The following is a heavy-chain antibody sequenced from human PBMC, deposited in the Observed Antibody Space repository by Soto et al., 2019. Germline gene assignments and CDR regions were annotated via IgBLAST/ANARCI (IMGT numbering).Heavy chain of an antibody. J-gene: IGHJ6*02. CDR1: GGTFSSFS. Sequence: QVQLVQSGAEVKKPGSSVKVSCKASGGTFSSFSISWVRQAPGHGLEWMGRLIPFFKGTRYAQKFQGRVTITADESTSTAYMVLSSRTSEDTAIYYCATDVSLNYADNTYYYFALDVWGQGTTVVVSS. V-gene: IGHV1-69*01. CDR3: ATDVSLNYADNTYYYFALDV. D-gene: IGHD4-17*01. CDR2: LIPFFKGT.